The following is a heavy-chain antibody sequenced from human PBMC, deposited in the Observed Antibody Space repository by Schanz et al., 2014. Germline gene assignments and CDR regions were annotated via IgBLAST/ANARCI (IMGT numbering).Heavy chain of an antibody. CDR1: RIIFGTYS. V-gene: IGHV3-21*01. CDR2: ISSSSSYI. J-gene: IGHJ6*03. D-gene: IGHD2-21*02. CDR3: ARPSDSAWYMDV. Sequence: EVQLVESGGGLVKPGGSLRLSCTASRIIFGTYSWNWIRQTPKGLESVSTISSSSSYISYADSVKGRFTISRDNAKNALYLQMNSLRAEDTAVYYCARPSDSAWYMDVWGKGTTVTVSS.